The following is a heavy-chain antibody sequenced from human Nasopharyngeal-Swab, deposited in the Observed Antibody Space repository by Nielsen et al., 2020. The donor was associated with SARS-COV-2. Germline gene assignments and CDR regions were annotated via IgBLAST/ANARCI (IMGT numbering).Heavy chain of an antibody. CDR3: ARDCDDSSGSAYYYGMDV. Sequence: GESLKISCAASGFTFSDYYMSWIRQAPGKGLGWVSYISSSGSTIYYADSVKGRFTISRDNAKNSLYLQMNSLRAEDTAVYYCARDCDDSSGSAYYYGMDVWGQGTTVTVSS. V-gene: IGHV3-11*01. J-gene: IGHJ6*02. D-gene: IGHD3-22*01. CDR2: ISSSGSTI. CDR1: GFTFSDYY.